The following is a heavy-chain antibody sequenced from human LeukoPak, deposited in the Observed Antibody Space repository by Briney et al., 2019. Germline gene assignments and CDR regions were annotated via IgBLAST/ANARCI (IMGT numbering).Heavy chain of an antibody. J-gene: IGHJ4*02. CDR2: IYYSGST. Sequence: SETLSLTCAVYGGSFSGYYWSWIRQPPGKGLEWIGYIYYSGSTNYNPSLKSRVTISVDTSKNQFSLKLSSVTAADTAVYYCARGSRVGYDFWSGYPYFDYWGQGTLVTVSS. V-gene: IGHV4-59*01. CDR3: ARGSRVGYDFWSGYPYFDY. D-gene: IGHD3-3*01. CDR1: GGSFSGYY.